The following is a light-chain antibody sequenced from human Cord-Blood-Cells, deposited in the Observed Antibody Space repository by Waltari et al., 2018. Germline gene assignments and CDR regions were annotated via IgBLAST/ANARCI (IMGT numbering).Light chain of an antibody. V-gene: IGKV1-39*01. CDR3: QQSYRTLT. J-gene: IGKJ4*01. CDR2: AAS. Sequence: DIQMTQSRSSLSASVGERVTITCRASQGISSYLNWYQQKPGKAPKLLIYAASSLQSGVPSRFSGSGSGTDFTLTISSLQPEDFATYYCQQSYRTLTFGGGTKVEIK. CDR1: QGISSY.